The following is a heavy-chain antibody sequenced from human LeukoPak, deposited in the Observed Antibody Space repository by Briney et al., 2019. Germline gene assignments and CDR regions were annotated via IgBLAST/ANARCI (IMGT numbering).Heavy chain of an antibody. Sequence: GGSLRLSCTASGFAFSAYSMNWVRQAPGKGLQWVSSISRDSKYIYYADSVKGRFTISRDNAKNSLYLQMNSLRAEDTAVYYCARARYCSSTSCFTPFDYWGQGTLVTVSS. J-gene: IGHJ4*02. V-gene: IGHV3-21*04. D-gene: IGHD2-2*02. CDR2: ISRDSKYI. CDR1: GFAFSAYS. CDR3: ARARYCSSTSCFTPFDY.